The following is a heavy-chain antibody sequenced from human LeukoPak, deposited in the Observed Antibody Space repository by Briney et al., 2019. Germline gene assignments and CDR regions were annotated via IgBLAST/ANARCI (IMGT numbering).Heavy chain of an antibody. CDR1: GYTYTTYG. CDR2: ISGNGDNT. V-gene: IGHV1-18*01. D-gene: IGHD4-17*01. Sequence: ASVKVSCKASGYTYTTYGISWVRQAPGQGLEWMGWISGNGDNTKYVQEFQGRVTMTTDTSTSTAYMDLRSLGSDDTAIYYCARVHGYYIGLYYFEYCGQGTLVTVSS. CDR3: ARVHGYYIGLYYFEY. J-gene: IGHJ4*02.